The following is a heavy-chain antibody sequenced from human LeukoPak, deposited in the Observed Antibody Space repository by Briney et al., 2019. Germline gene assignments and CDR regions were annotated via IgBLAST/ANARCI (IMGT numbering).Heavy chain of an antibody. CDR1: GFIFRDFS. J-gene: IGHJ4*02. CDR3: ARTSAGLAAPLDS. V-gene: IGHV3-7*01. CDR2: MNEYGSEI. Sequence: PGGSLRLSCSVSGFIFRDFSMSWVRQAPGKGLEWVAKMNEYGSEIFYVDSVKGRFTISRDNSQNSLYLQMNTLRAEDTAIYYCARTSAGLAAPLDSWGQGTLVTVSS. D-gene: IGHD6-19*01.